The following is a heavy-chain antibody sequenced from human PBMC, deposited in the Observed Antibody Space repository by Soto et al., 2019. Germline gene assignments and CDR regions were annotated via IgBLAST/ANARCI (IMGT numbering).Heavy chain of an antibody. CDR1: GFSFDTYT. V-gene: IGHV3-21*01. Sequence: EVQLVESGGGLVKPGGSLRLSCAASGFSFDTYTMNWVRQAPGKGLEWLSSITSSSMYIHYADSLKGRFTISRDNAKNSLSLQMNSLGAEDTAVYYCARVRLGVVIINMDVWGQGTTVTVYS. D-gene: IGHD3-3*01. CDR2: ITSSSMYI. J-gene: IGHJ6*02. CDR3: ARVRLGVVIINMDV.